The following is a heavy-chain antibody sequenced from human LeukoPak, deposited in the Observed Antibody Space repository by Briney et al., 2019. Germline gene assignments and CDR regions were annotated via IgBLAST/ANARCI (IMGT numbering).Heavy chain of an antibody. V-gene: IGHV3-74*01. D-gene: IGHD1-26*01. CDR1: GFTFSTYW. J-gene: IGHJ3*02. CDR3: ARESTVGPIQTDALDI. Sequence: GGSLRLSSAASGFTFSTYWMHWVRQAPGKGLVWVSRINNEETAANYADSVQGRFTISRDNAKSMLYLQMDSLRAEDTAVYYCARESTVGPIQTDALDIWGQGTMVTVSS. CDR2: INNEETAA.